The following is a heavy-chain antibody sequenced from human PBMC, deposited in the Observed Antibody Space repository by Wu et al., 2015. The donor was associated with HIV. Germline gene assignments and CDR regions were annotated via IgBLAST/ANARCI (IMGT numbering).Heavy chain of an antibody. V-gene: IGHV1-69*13. CDR2: IIPIFGTA. D-gene: IGHD1-14*01. Sequence: QVQLVQSGAEVKKPGSSVKVSCKASGGTFSSYAISWVRQAPGQGLEWMGRIIPIFGTANYAQKFQGRVTITADESTSTAYMELSSLRSEDTAVYYCARGPAPEPSRTNYYYYYGMDVWGQGTTVTVSS. CDR1: GGTFSSYA. J-gene: IGHJ6*02. CDR3: ARGPAPEPSRTNYYYYYGMDV.